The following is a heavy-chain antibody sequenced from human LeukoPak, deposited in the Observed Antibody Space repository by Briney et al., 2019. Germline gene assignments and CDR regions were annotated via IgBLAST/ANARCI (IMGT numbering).Heavy chain of an antibody. J-gene: IGHJ4*02. D-gene: IGHD6-13*01. CDR3: ASLAAAGNSDY. CDR1: GGSFSGYY. CDR2: INHSGST. V-gene: IGHV4-34*01. Sequence: ETLSLTCAVYGGSFSGYYWSWIRQPPGKGLEWIGEINHSGSTNYNPSLKSRVTISVDTSKNQFSLKLSSVTAADTAVYYCASLAAAGNSDYWGRGTLVTVSS.